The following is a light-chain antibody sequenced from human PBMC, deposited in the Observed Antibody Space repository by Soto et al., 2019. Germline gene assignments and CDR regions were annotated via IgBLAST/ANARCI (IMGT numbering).Light chain of an antibody. CDR3: WSYASGRRSV. V-gene: IGLV2-14*01. J-gene: IGLJ1*01. CDR1: SSDVGAFNY. CDR2: EVG. Sequence: QSALTQPASVAGSPGQSISISCTGTSSDVGAFNYVSWYLQYPGKAPKLMIYEVGNRPSGVSNRFSGSKSGNTASLTISGIQVEDEADYSCWSYASGRRSVVAAGTKVTVL.